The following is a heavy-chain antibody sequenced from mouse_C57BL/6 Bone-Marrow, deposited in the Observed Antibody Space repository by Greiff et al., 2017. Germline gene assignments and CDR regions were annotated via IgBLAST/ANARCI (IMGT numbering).Heavy chain of an antibody. CDR1: GFTFSSYG. CDR3: ARRGYYGSIFYWYFDV. CDR2: ISSGGSYT. D-gene: IGHD1-1*01. V-gene: IGHV5-6*01. J-gene: IGHJ1*03. Sequence: EVQLQESGGDLVKPGGSLKLSCAASGFTFSSYGMSWVRQTPDKRLEWVATISSGGSYTYYPDSVKGRFTISRDNAKNTLYLQMSSQKSEDTAMYYCARRGYYGSIFYWYFDVWGTGTTVTGSS.